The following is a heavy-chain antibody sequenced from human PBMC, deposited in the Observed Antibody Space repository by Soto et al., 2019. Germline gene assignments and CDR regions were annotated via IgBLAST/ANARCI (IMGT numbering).Heavy chain of an antibody. Sequence: GGSLRLSCAASGFTFSSYSMNWVRQAPGKGLEWVSSISSSSSYIYYADSVKGRFTISRDNAKNSLYLQMNSLRAEDTAVYYCAKLGGERGLQGNWFDPWGQGTLVTVSS. V-gene: IGHV3-21*01. J-gene: IGHJ5*02. CDR2: ISSSSSYI. CDR1: GFTFSSYS. D-gene: IGHD4-4*01. CDR3: AKLGGERGLQGNWFDP.